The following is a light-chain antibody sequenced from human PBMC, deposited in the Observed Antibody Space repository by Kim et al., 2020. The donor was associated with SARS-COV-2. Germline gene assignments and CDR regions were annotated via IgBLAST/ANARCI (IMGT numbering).Light chain of an antibody. CDR1: AIGSNS. V-gene: IGLV3-21*04. Sequence: PGTTGRITCGGNAIGSNSVHWYQPEPGQAAVLVIYYDSDRPSGIPERFSGSNSGNTATLTISRVEAGDEADYYCQVWDSSSDHRVVFGGGTQLTVL. CDR3: QVWDSSSDHRVV. J-gene: IGLJ2*01. CDR2: YDS.